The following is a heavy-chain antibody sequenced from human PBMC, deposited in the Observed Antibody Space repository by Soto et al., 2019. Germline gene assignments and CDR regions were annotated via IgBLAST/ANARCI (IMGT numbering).Heavy chain of an antibody. CDR2: ISSSSSTI. Sequence: GGSLRLSCAASGFTFSSYSMNWVRQAPGKGLEWVSYISSSSSTIYYADSVKGRFTISRDNAKKSLYLQMNRLRAEDTALYYCARAAPSVTIFGVVIIYHGMDVWGQGTTVTVSS. CDR1: GFTFSSYS. V-gene: IGHV3-48*04. CDR3: ARAAPSVTIFGVVIIYHGMDV. D-gene: IGHD3-3*01. J-gene: IGHJ6*02.